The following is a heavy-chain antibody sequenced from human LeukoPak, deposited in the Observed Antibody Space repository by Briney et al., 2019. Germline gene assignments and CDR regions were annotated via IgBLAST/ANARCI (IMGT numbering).Heavy chain of an antibody. J-gene: IGHJ6*04. V-gene: IGHV3-30-3*01. Sequence: GGSLRLSCAASGFTFSSYAMHWVRQAPGKGLEWVAVISYDGSNKYYADSVKGRFTISRDNSKNTLYLQMNSLRAEDTAVYYCARDRVAIAVAVEAALDVWGKGTTVTVSS. D-gene: IGHD6-19*01. CDR2: ISYDGSNK. CDR1: GFTFSSYA. CDR3: ARDRVAIAVAVEAALDV.